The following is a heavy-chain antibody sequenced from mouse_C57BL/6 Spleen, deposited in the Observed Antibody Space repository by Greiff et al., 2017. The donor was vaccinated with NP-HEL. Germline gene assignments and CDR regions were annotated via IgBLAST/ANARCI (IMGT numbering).Heavy chain of an antibody. CDR1: GFTFTDYY. V-gene: IGHV7-3*01. CDR3: ARLDTTVVGYFDV. Sequence: EVKLVESGGGLVQPGGSLSLSCAASGFTFTDYYMSWVRQPPGKALEWLGFIRNKANGYTTEYSASVKGRFTISRDNSQSILYLQMNALRAEDSATYYCARLDTTVVGYFDVWGTGTTVTVSS. D-gene: IGHD1-1*01. CDR2: IRNKANGYTT. J-gene: IGHJ1*03.